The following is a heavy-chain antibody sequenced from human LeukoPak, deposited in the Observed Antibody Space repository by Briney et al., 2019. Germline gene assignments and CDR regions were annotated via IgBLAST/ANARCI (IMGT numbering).Heavy chain of an antibody. Sequence: GESLRLSCAASGFTFSSYEMNWVRQAPGKGLEWVSYISSSGSTIYYADSVKGRFTISRDNSKNTLYLQMNSLRAEDTAVYYCARGVRIAVAGSIDYWGQGTLVTVSP. CDR3: ARGVRIAVAGSIDY. D-gene: IGHD6-19*01. CDR1: GFTFSSYE. J-gene: IGHJ4*02. V-gene: IGHV3-48*03. CDR2: ISSSGSTI.